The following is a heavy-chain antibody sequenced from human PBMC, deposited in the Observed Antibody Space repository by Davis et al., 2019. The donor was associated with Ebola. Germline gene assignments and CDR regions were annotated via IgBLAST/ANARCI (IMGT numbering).Heavy chain of an antibody. Sequence: SVKVSCKASGGTFSSYTISWVRQAPGQGLEWMGRIIPILGIANYAQKFQGRVTITADKSTSTAYMELSSLRSEDTAVYYCARFQYYYDSSGYYYEDFQHWGQGTLVTVSS. CDR2: IIPILGIA. J-gene: IGHJ1*01. CDR1: GGTFSSYT. CDR3: ARFQYYYDSSGYYYEDFQH. D-gene: IGHD3-22*01. V-gene: IGHV1-69*02.